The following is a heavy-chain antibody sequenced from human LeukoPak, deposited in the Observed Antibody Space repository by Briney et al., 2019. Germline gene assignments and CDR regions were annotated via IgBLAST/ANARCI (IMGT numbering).Heavy chain of an antibody. CDR1: GYSFTSYG. Sequence: GPDLKFSSKGFGYSFTSYGSGWWRRMLEKGLKWMGNIYPGDSDTRYSLLFQVQVTISADKSISTAYLQWSRLEASDTVMYYCARQGSPGRSGYYLDYWGQGTVVTVS. D-gene: IGHD6-25*01. V-gene: IGHV5-51*01. CDR3: ARQGSPGRSGYYLDY. J-gene: IGHJ4*02. CDR2: IYPGDSDT.